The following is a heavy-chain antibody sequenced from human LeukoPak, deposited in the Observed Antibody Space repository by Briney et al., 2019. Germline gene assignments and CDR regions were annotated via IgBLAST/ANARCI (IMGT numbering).Heavy chain of an antibody. CDR2: TGTSGDT. D-gene: IGHD4-11*01. CDR3: ARGLPGGLGP. J-gene: IGHJ5*02. Sequence: GGSLRLSCAASGFTFSTYDMHWVRQATGKGLEWVSSTGTSGDTYYLGSVKGRFTISRENAKSSLYLQMNSLRAGDTAVYYCARGLPGGLGPWGQRTLVTVSS. CDR1: GFTFSTYD. V-gene: IGHV3-13*04.